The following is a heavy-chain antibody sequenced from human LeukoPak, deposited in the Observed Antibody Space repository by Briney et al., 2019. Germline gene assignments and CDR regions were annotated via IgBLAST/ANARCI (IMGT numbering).Heavy chain of an antibody. CDR3: SALWGFAFDI. D-gene: IGHD7-27*01. J-gene: IGHJ3*02. V-gene: IGHV3-15*01. CDR1: GFTVSSNY. Sequence: GGSLRLSCAASGFTVSSNYMTWVCQAPGKGLEWVGRIKSKTDGGTTDYASLVKGRFTISRDDSKNTVSLQMNSLKTEDTAVYYCSALWGFAFDIWGQGTMVTVS. CDR2: IKSKTDGGTT.